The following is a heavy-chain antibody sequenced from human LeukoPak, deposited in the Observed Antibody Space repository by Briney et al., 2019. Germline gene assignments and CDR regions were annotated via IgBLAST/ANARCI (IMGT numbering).Heavy chain of an antibody. D-gene: IGHD4-17*01. V-gene: IGHV1-46*01. CDR2: INPSGGST. Sequence: PSVKVSCKASGYTFTNFYMHWVRQAPGQGLEWMGVINPSGGSTSYAQKFQGRVTMTRDTSTSTVYMELSSLRSEDTAVYYCARDDNGDNWFDPWGQGTLVTVSS. CDR1: GYTFTNFY. CDR3: ARDDNGDNWFDP. J-gene: IGHJ5*02.